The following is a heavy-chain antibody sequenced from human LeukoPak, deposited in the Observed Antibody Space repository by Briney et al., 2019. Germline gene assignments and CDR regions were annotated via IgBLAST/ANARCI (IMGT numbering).Heavy chain of an antibody. J-gene: IGHJ3*02. Sequence: GGSLKLSCAASGFNLCGFAMLWVRPASGKGLGWVGRIRSNANSCATAYAASVKWRLDISRDDSKNTAYLQMNSLKTEDTAVYYCTLTGLTSRYAFDIWGQGTMVTVSS. D-gene: IGHD1-1*01. CDR2: IRSNANSCAT. CDR3: TLTGLTSRYAFDI. V-gene: IGHV3-73*01. CDR1: GFNLCGFA.